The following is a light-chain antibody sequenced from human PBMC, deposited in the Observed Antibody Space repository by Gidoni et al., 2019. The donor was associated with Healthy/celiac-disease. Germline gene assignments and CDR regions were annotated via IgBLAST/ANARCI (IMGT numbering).Light chain of an antibody. CDR2: GNS. CDR3: QSYDSSRGGVV. V-gene: IGLV1-40*01. Sequence: QSVLTQPPSVSGAPGQRVTISCTGSSPNIGAGYDVHWYQQLPGTAPNLLLHGNSNRPSGVPDRFSGAKSGTSAALAITGLQAEDEADYYCQSYDSSRGGVVFGGGTKLTVL. J-gene: IGLJ2*01. CDR1: SPNIGAGYD.